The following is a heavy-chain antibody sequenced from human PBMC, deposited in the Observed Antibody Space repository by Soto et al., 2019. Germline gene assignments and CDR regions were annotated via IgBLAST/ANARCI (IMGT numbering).Heavy chain of an antibody. Sequence: QVQLVQSGAEVKKPGSSARVSCKASGGTFTRDGINWVRQAPGQGLEWMGGIIPSFGTPNYAQKFRGRVTIIADKSTSAVYMELHSLSSEDTAVYYCTKIGGGCRSSSCCMDDWGQGTKVIVSS. CDR3: TKIGGGCRSSSCCMDD. CDR1: GGTFTRDG. D-gene: IGHD2-2*01. CDR2: IIPSFGTP. V-gene: IGHV1-69*06. J-gene: IGHJ6*02.